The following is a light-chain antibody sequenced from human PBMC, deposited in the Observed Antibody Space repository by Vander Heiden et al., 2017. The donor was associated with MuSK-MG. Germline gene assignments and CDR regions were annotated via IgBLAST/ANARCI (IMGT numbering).Light chain of an antibody. V-gene: IGLV2-8*01. CDR3: TSYAGSNTYV. CDR1: NSDVGGYDY. CDR2: EVT. J-gene: IGLJ1*01. Sequence: QSALTQPPSASGSPGQSVTISCTGTNSDVGGYDYVSWYQQNPVKAPKLMIYEVTQRPSGVPDRFSGSKSGNTASLTVSGRQAEDEAHYYCTSYAGSNTYVFGTGTEVSVL.